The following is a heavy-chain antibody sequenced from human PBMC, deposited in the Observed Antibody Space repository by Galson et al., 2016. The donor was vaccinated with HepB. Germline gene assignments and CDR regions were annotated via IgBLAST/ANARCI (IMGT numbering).Heavy chain of an antibody. CDR3: AKDLKQFNYYGSDFDY. CDR2: ISGSGATT. Sequence: SLRLSCAASGFTFSYYALTWVRQAPGKGLEWVSHISGSGATTYYADSVKGRFTISRDNSKNTLYLQMNSLRAEDTAVYYCAKDLKQFNYYGSDFDYWGQGTLVTVSS. D-gene: IGHD3-10*01. V-gene: IGHV3-23*01. J-gene: IGHJ4*02. CDR1: GFTFSYYA.